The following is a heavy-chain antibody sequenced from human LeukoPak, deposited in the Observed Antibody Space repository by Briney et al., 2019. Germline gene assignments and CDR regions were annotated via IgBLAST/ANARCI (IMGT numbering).Heavy chain of an antibody. CDR2: INQDGSEK. CDR1: GFTFSNHW. Sequence: PGGSLRLSCEVSGFTFSNHWMSWVRQAPGKGLEWVANINQDGSEKYYVDSVKGRFTISRDNAKNSLYLQMNSLRAEDTAVYHCVRSYIVRWETPEGYWGQGTLVAVSS. D-gene: IGHD2-15*01. CDR3: VRSYIVRWETPEGY. J-gene: IGHJ4*02. V-gene: IGHV3-7*01.